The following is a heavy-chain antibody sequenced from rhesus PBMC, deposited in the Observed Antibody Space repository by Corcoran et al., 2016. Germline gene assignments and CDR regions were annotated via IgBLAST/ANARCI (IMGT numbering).Heavy chain of an antibody. Sequence: QVQLQESGPGLVKPSETLSLTCAVSGGSVSSSNWWSWIRQPPGKGLEWIGYISGSSGITYYNPSLKSRVTISTDTSKNQFSLKLSSVTAADTAVYYCARARYNWNYYFDYWGQGVLVTVYS. CDR3: ARARYNWNYYFDY. J-gene: IGHJ4*01. CDR2: ISGSSGIT. CDR1: GGSVSSSNW. V-gene: IGHV4-65*01. D-gene: IGHD1-26*01.